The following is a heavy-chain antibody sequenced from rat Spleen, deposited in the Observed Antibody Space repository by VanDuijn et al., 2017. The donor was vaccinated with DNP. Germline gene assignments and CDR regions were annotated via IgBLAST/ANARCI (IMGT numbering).Heavy chain of an antibody. V-gene: IGHV6-6*01. Sequence: EVQVLESGGGLVXXGNSXXLSCATXXFTXXXAWXXXYRXXPEKRLEWVVRIKAKSNNYANDYTESGKGRFTIARDDSKSSVYLQMDNLKEEDTAVYYCAWNGYNSGYWGQGVMVTVSS. CDR1: XFTXXXAW. D-gene: IGHD1-4*01. J-gene: IGHJ2*01. CDR2: IKAKSNNYAN. CDR3: AWNGYNSGY.